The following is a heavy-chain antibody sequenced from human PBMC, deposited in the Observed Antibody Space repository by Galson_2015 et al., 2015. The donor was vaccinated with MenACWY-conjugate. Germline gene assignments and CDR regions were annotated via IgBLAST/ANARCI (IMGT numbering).Heavy chain of an antibody. CDR3: TTHKPDSWGGLLFHFYMDV. V-gene: IGHV3-15*01. J-gene: IGHJ6*03. D-gene: IGHD2-21*01. CDR1: AFTFSNAY. CDR2: IKSQTDGGKI. Sequence: SLRLSCAGSAFTFSNAYMSWVRQAPGKGLEWVGRIKSQTDGGKIDYAAPVKGRFTISRDDSKNPLYLQMNSLKIEDTAVYYCTTHKPDSWGGLLFHFYMDVWGKGTTVTVSS.